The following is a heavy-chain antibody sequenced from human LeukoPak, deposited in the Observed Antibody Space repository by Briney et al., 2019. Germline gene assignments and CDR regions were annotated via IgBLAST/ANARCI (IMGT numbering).Heavy chain of an antibody. CDR1: GYTFTGYY. D-gene: IGHD3-22*01. V-gene: IGHV1-2*02. CDR3: ARGHDYYDSSGYSGPEDYYYYMDV. CDR2: INPNSGGT. J-gene: IGHJ6*03. Sequence: ASVKVSCKASGYTFTGYYMHWVRQAPGQGLEWMGWINPNSGGTNYAQKFQGRVTMTRDTSISTAYMELSRLRSDDTAVYYCARGHDYYDSSGYSGPEDYYYYMDVWGKGTTVTISS.